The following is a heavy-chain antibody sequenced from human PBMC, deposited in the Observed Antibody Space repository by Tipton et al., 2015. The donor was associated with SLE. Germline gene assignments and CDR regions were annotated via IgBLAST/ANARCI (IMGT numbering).Heavy chain of an antibody. J-gene: IGHJ4*02. Sequence: GSLRLSCAASGLSFSTYWMHWIRQAPGKGLVWVSRISSDGRSTAYADSVKGRFTISRDNSKNTLYLQMNSLRAEDTAVYYCARGLRPKDPFDYWGQGTLVTVSS. CDR2: ISSDGRST. CDR3: ARGLRPKDPFDY. V-gene: IGHV3-74*01. CDR1: GLSFSTYW.